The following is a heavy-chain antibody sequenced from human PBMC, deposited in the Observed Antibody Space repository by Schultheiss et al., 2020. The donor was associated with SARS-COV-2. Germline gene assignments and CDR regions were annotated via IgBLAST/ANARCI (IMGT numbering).Heavy chain of an antibody. CDR3: ARSGGGDLNWFDP. J-gene: IGHJ5*02. Sequence: ASVKVSCKASGYTFTGYYMHWVRQAPGQGLEWMGWINPNSGNTNYAQKLQGRVTMTTDTSTSTAYMELSSLRSEDTAVYYCARSGGGDLNWFDPWGQGTLVTVSS. D-gene: IGHD2-21*02. CDR1: GYTFTGYY. V-gene: IGHV1-2*02. CDR2: INPNSGNT.